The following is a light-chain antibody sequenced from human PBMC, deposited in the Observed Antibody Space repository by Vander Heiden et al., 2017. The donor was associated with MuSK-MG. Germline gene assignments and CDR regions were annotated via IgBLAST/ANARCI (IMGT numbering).Light chain of an antibody. CDR3: QQYGSSPIT. J-gene: IGKJ5*01. Sequence: EIVLTQSPGPLSLSPGERATLSCRASQSVISTYLAWYQQRPGQAPRLLIYGASSRATGIPDRFSGSGSGTDFTLTIGRLEPADFAVYYCQQYGSSPITFGQGTRLEIK. V-gene: IGKV3-20*01. CDR2: GAS. CDR1: QSVISTY.